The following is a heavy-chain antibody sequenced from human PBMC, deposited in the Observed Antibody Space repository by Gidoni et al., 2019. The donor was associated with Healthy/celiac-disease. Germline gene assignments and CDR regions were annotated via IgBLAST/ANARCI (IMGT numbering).Heavy chain of an antibody. CDR3: ARVTCGGDCYSDYYYGMDV. D-gene: IGHD2-21*02. J-gene: IGHJ6*02. CDR2: ISSSGSTI. Sequence: EVQLVESGGGLVQPGGTLRRSGADSGFTFSSYEMNWVRQAPGKGLEWVLYISSSGSTIYYADSVKGRFTISRDNAKISLYLQMISLRAEDTAVYYCARVTCGGDCYSDYYYGMDVWGQGTTVTVSS. CDR1: GFTFSSYE. V-gene: IGHV3-48*03.